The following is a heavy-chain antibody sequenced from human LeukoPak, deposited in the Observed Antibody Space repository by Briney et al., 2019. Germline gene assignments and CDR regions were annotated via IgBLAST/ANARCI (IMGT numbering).Heavy chain of an antibody. J-gene: IGHJ4*02. CDR3: ARDRGDVVVVAATHFDY. CDR1: GFTFSSYW. Sequence: GGSLRLSCAASGFTFSSYWMSWVRQAPGKGLEWVSSISSSSNYIYYADSVKGRFTISRDNAKNSLYLQMNSLRDEDTAVYYCARDRGDVVVVAATHFDYWGQGTLVTVSS. CDR2: ISSSSNYI. D-gene: IGHD2-15*01. V-gene: IGHV3-21*01.